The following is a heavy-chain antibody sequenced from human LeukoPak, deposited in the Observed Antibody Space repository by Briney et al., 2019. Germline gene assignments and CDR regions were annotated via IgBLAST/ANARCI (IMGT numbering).Heavy chain of an antibody. CDR3: LVQYFFDY. CDR1: GFSFRDAY. D-gene: IGHD2-8*02. CDR2: IESKSDGGTT. V-gene: IGHV3-15*04. J-gene: IGHJ4*02. Sequence: GGSLGLSCAASGFSFRDAYMSWVRQTPGKGLEWVGRIESKSDGGTTDYAAPVKGRCIISRDDSESTLYLELNSLKIEDTGIYYCLVQYFFDYWGQGTLVTVSS.